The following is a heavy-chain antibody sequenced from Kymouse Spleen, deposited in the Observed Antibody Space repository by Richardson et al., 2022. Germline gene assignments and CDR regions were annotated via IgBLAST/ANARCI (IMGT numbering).Heavy chain of an antibody. CDR2: ISSSSSTI. CDR3: ARVVDIVAGYYFDY. V-gene: IGHV3-48*02. D-gene: IGHD5-12*01. Sequence: EVQLVESGGGLVQPGGSLRLSCAASGFTFSSYSMNWVRQAPGKGLEWVSYISSSSSTIYYADSVKGRFTISRDNAKNSLYLQMNSLRDEDTAVYYCARVVDIVAGYYFDYWGQGTLVTVSS. CDR1: GFTFSSYS. J-gene: IGHJ4*02.